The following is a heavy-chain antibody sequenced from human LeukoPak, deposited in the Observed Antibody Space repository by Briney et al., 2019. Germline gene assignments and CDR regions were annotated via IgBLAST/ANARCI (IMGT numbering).Heavy chain of an antibody. V-gene: IGHV3-30*18. CDR1: GFTFSSYG. D-gene: IGHD6-13*01. CDR2: ISYDGSNK. CDR3: AKDLSSSSWYVGNFDY. J-gene: IGHJ4*02. Sequence: GGSLRLSCAASGFTFSSYGMHWVRQAPGKGLEWVAVISYDGSNKYYADSVKSRFTISRDNSKNTLYLQMNSLRAEDTAVYYCAKDLSSSSWYVGNFDYWGQGTLVTVSS.